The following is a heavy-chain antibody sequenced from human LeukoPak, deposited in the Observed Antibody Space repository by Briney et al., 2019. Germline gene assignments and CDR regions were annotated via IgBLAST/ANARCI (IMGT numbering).Heavy chain of an antibody. Sequence: GGSLRLSCAASGFTFSSYAMHWVRQAPGKGLEWVAVMWFDGSNQYQTDSVKGRFTISRDNSKNTPYLQMSSLRADDTAVYYCARDRHSGRFYTIDYWGQGTLVTVSS. CDR3: ARDRHSGRFYTIDY. J-gene: IGHJ4*02. CDR2: MWFDGSNQ. D-gene: IGHD1-26*01. V-gene: IGHV3-33*01. CDR1: GFTFSSYA.